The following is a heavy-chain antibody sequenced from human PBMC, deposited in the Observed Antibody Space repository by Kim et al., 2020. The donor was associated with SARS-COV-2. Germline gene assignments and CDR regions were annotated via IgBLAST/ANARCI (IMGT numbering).Heavy chain of an antibody. CDR1: GFTFSSYA. D-gene: IGHD2-15*01. CDR2: ISYDGSNK. Sequence: GGSLRLSCAASGFTFSSYAMHWVRQAPGKGLEWVAVISYDGSNKYYADSVKGRFTISRDNSKNTLYLQMNSLRAEDTAVYYCARGYCSGGSCYRRVFYYYCGIDVWGQGTTVTVSS. V-gene: IGHV3-30*04. J-gene: IGHJ6*02. CDR3: ARGYCSGGSCYRRVFYYYCGIDV.